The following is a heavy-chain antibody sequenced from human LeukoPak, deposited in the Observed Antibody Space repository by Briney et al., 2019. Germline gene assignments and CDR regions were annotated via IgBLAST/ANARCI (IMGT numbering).Heavy chain of an antibody. J-gene: IGHJ6*02. CDR2: ISGSGGGT. CDR1: GFTFSSYA. Sequence: PGGSLRLSCAASGFTFSSYAMSWVRQAPGKGLEWVSAISGSGGGTYYADSVKGRFTISRDNSKSTLYLQMNSLRAEDTAVYYCAKDRRHYYYGMDVWGQGTTVTVSS. CDR3: AKDRRHYYYGMDV. V-gene: IGHV3-23*01.